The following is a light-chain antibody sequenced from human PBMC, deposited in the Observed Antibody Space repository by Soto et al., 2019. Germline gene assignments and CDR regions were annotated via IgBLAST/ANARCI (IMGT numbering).Light chain of an antibody. CDR3: SSYTSSAPLDV. Sequence: QSVLTQPASVSGSPGQSITISCTGASTDVDGYDYVSWYQQHPGQAPKLMIYDVNNRPSGVSYRFSGSKSGDTASLTISGLQAEDDADYYCSSYTSSAPLDVFGTGTKLTVL. CDR2: DVN. J-gene: IGLJ1*01. V-gene: IGLV2-14*03. CDR1: STDVDGYDY.